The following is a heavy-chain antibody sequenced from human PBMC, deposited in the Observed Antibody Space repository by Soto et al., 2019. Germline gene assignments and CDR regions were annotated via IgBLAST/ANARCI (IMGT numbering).Heavy chain of an antibody. CDR1: GYTFTGYY. CDR3: VRQQLVPGYYYGMDV. D-gene: IGHD6-13*01. Sequence: ASVKVSCKASGYTFTGYYMHWVRQAPGQGLEWMGWINPNSGGTNYAQKFQGRVTMTRDTSISTAYMELSRLRSDDTAVYYCVRQQLVPGYYYGMDVWGQGTTVTVSS. J-gene: IGHJ6*02. CDR2: INPNSGGT. V-gene: IGHV1-2*02.